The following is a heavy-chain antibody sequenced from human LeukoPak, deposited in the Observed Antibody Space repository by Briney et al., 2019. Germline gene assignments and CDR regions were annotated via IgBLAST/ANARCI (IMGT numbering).Heavy chain of an antibody. V-gene: IGHV3-33*01. CDR2: IWYDGSNK. CDR3: ARDRRRRWEPIYYFDY. D-gene: IGHD1-26*01. Sequence: SCKASGYTFTGYYMHWVRQAPGKGLEWVAVIWYDGSNKYYVDSVKGRFTISRDNSKNTLYLQMNSLRAEDTAVYYCARDRRRRWEPIYYFDYWGQGTLVTVSS. J-gene: IGHJ4*02. CDR1: GYTFTGYY.